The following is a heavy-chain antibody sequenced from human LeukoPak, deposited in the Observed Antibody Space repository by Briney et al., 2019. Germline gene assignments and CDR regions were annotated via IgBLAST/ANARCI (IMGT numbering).Heavy chain of an antibody. CDR3: ARPMVRGVSDY. J-gene: IGHJ4*02. D-gene: IGHD3-10*01. Sequence: SETLSLTCNVSGGSITSYYWSWIRQPPGKGLEWIGDIYYTGRTDYNSSHKSRVTISVDTSRSQFSLKLSSVTAADTAVYYCARPMVRGVSDYWGQGTLVAVSS. CDR1: GGSITSYY. V-gene: IGHV4-59*12. CDR2: IYYTGRT.